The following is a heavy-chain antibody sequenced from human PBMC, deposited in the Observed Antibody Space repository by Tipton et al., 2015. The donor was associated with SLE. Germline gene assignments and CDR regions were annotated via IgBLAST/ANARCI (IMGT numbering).Heavy chain of an antibody. CDR1: GYNFITYW. J-gene: IGHJ3*01. CDR3: ARHLTGDPFHF. Sequence: QSGAEVKKPGEPLKISCKASGYNFITYWIGWVRLMPGKGLEWMGIIYPGDSDTRYSPSFHGQVTMSADKSISTAYLQWSSLKASDTAMYFCARHLTGDPFHFWGPGTMVTVSS. CDR2: IYPGDSDT. D-gene: IGHD7-27*01. V-gene: IGHV5-51*01.